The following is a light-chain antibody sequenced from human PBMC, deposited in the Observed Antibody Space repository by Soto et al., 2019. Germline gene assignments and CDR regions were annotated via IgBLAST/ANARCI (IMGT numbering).Light chain of an antibody. J-gene: IGKJ2*01. CDR1: QDIRNY. CDR3: LQYNEYPYT. V-gene: IGKV1-17*01. Sequence: DIQMTQSPPSLSASVGDRVTITCRANQDIRNYLGWYQQNPGKAPKRLIYAASSLQSGVPSMFSGSGSGTEFNLTSSSLQPEDFAPYFCLQYNEYPYTFGQGTKLEF. CDR2: AAS.